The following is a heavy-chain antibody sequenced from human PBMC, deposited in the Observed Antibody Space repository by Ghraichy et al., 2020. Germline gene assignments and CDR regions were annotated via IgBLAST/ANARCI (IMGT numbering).Heavy chain of an antibody. D-gene: IGHD3-9*01. V-gene: IGHV3-23*01. Sequence: GESLNISCAASGFTFSSFVMNWVRQAPGKGLEWVSSISGDGGSANYADSVKGRFTIFRDKSKNTLYLQMNSLRAGDTAVYYCAKDHIDWGSSFDSWGQGTLVIVSS. CDR2: ISGDGGSA. CDR3: AKDHIDWGSSFDS. CDR1: GFTFSSFV. J-gene: IGHJ4*02.